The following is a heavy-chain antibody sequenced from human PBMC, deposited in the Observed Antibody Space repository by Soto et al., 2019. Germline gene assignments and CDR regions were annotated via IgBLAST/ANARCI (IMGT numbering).Heavy chain of an antibody. CDR1: GGSISSSSYY. V-gene: IGHV4-39*01. Sequence: SETLSLTCTVSGGSISSSSYYWGWIRQPPGKGLEWIGSIYYSGSTYYNPSLKSRVTISVDTSKNQFSLKLSSVTAADTAVYYCARRPLGGWGSLYGYWGQGTLVTVSS. J-gene: IGHJ4*02. CDR2: IYYSGST. D-gene: IGHD3-16*01. CDR3: ARRPLGGWGSLYGY.